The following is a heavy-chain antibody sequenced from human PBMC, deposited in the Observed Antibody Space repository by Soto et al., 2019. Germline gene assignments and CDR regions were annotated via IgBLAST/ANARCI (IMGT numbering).Heavy chain of an antibody. V-gene: IGHV3-21*01. D-gene: IGHD3-16*02. CDR2: ISSSSSYI. Sequence: GGSLRLPCAASGFTFSSYSMNWVRQAPGKGLEWVSSISSSSSYIYYADSVKGRFTISRDNAKNSLYLQMNSLRAEDTAVYYCARDAYYDYIWGSYRPEYFQHWGQGTLVTVSS. CDR1: GFTFSSYS. CDR3: ARDAYYDYIWGSYRPEYFQH. J-gene: IGHJ1*01.